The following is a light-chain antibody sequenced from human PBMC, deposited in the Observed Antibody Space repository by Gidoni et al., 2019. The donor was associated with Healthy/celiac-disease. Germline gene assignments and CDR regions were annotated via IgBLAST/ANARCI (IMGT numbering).Light chain of an antibody. CDR1: QSISSY. CDR3: QQSYSTPQT. CDR2: DAS. J-gene: IGKJ1*01. Sequence: DIQMTQSPSSLSASVGDRVTITCRASQSISSYLNWYQQKPGKPPNLLIYDASSLQSGVPSRFSGRGSGTDFTLTISSLQPEDVATYYCQQSYSTPQTFGQGTKVEIK. V-gene: IGKV1-39*01.